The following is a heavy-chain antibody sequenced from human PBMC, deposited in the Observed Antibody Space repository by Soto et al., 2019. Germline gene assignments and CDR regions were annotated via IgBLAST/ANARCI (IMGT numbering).Heavy chain of an antibody. CDR3: ANSGGIAARRHYYYYGMDV. CDR2: ISYDGSNK. V-gene: IGHV3-30*18. D-gene: IGHD6-6*01. Sequence: HPGGSLRLSCAASGFTFSSYGMHWVRQAPGKGLEWVAVISYDGSNKYYADSVKGRFTISRDNSKNTLYLQMNSLRVEDTAVYSCANSGGIAARRHYYYYGMDVWGQGTTVTVSS. J-gene: IGHJ6*02. CDR1: GFTFSSYG.